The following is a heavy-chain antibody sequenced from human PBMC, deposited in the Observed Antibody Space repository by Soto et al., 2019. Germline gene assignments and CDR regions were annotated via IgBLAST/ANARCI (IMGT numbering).Heavy chain of an antibody. V-gene: IGHV1-3*04. CDR1: AYSFTSYA. CDR3: ARGLTAQEDYYYYMDG. CDR2: LNTGNGNT. D-gene: IGHD5-18*01. Sequence: QVQLVQSGAEVEKPRASVKVSCEASAYSFTSYAIHWVRQAPGQRLEWMGWLNTGNGNTKYSHKFQGRLTITGDTSANTGHMGLSSLKSEDTAGYYWARGLTAQEDYYYYMDGWGKGTTVTVSS. J-gene: IGHJ6*03.